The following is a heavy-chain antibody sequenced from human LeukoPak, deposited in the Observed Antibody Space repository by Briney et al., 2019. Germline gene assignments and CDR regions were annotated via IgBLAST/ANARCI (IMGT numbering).Heavy chain of an antibody. V-gene: IGHV4-39*01. CDR2: IYYSGST. J-gene: IGHJ4*02. CDR1: GGSISSSSYY. Sequence: SETLSLTCSVSGGSISSSSYYWVWIRQPPGKGLEWIGSIYYSGSTYYNPSLKSRVTISVDTSKNQFSLNLSSVTAADTAVYYCARRWLQPLASDYWGQGTLVTVSS. D-gene: IGHD5-24*01. CDR3: ARRWLQPLASDY.